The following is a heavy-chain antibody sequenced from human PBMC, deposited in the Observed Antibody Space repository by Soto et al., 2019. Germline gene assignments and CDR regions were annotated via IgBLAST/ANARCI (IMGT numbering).Heavy chain of an antibody. CDR2: ISAYNGNT. CDR1: GYTFTSYG. J-gene: IGHJ6*02. V-gene: IGHV1-18*01. Sequence: QVQLVQSGAEVKKPGASVKVSCKASGYTFTSYGISWVRQAPGQGLEWMGWISAYNGNTNYAQKLQGRVTMTTDTSTSTAYMELRSLRSDDTAVYYCARDRGWRVRGVIIPYGMDVWGQGTTVTVSS. CDR3: ARDRGWRVRGVIIPYGMDV. D-gene: IGHD3-10*01.